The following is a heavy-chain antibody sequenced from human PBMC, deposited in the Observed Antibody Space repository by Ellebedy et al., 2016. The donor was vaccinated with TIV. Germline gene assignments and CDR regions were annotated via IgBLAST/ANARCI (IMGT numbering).Heavy chain of an antibody. CDR1: GFSLTGSD. CDR2: SGASGDT. CDR3: ARGGPGGDNWFFGL. J-gene: IGHJ2*01. V-gene: IGHV3-13*01. D-gene: IGHD3-10*01. Sequence: PGGSLRLSCAASGFSLTGSDLHWVRRPAGKGLAWVSASGASGDTYYPDSVRGRFTTSRERAKNSFYLQMNSLTAGDTAVYYCARGGPGGDNWFFGLWGRGTRVTVSS.